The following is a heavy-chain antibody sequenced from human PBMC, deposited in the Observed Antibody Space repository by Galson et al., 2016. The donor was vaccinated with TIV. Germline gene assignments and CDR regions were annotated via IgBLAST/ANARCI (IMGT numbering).Heavy chain of an antibody. CDR1: GFTFSSFG. J-gene: IGHJ6*02. Sequence: SLRLSCAASGFTFSSFGMHWVRQAPGKGLEWVALIRYDGSRRYYADSVKGRFTISRDDSKNTPYLQMNGLRRDDSAVYYCASVVVAHTYYFYGMDVWGQGTTVTVSS. V-gene: IGHV3-30*02. CDR3: ASVVVAHTYYFYGMDV. CDR2: IRYDGSRR. D-gene: IGHD2-21*01.